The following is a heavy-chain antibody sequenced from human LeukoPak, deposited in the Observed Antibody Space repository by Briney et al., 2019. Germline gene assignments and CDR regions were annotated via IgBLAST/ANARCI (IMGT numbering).Heavy chain of an antibody. CDR1: GFTFSSYA. J-gene: IGHJ4*02. CDR2: ISGSGGST. V-gene: IGHV3-23*01. Sequence: GGSLRLSCAASGFTFSSYAMSWARQAPGKGLEWVSAISGSGGSTYYADSVKGRFTVSRDNSKNTLYLQMSSLRAEDTAVYYCAKDERNWNYNLASQTYDWGQGTLVTVSS. D-gene: IGHD1-7*01. CDR3: AKDERNWNYNLASQTYD.